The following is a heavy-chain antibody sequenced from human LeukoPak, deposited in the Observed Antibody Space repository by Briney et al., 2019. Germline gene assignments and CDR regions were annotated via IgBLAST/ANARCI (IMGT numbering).Heavy chain of an antibody. CDR3: ARTGLDCSGGSCYRHYYYYYYMDA. J-gene: IGHJ6*03. D-gene: IGHD2-15*01. CDR2: ISAYNGNT. CDR1: GYTFTSYG. Sequence: ASVKVSCKASGYTFTSYGISWVRQAPGQGLEWMGWISAYNGNTNYAQKLQGRVTMTTDTSTSTAYMELRSLRSDDTAVYYCARTGLDCSGGSCYRHYYYYYYMDAWGKGTTVTVSS. V-gene: IGHV1-18*01.